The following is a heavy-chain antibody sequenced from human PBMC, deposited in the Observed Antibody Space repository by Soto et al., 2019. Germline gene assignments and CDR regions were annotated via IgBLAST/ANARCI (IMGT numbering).Heavy chain of an antibody. CDR2: IGTAGDT. D-gene: IGHD4-4*01. CDR3: ARGDSNIYFDY. J-gene: IGHJ4*02. V-gene: IGHV3-13*01. Sequence: GGSLRLSCAASGFTFSSYDMHWVRQATGKGLEWVSAIGTAGDTYYPGSVKGRFTISRENAKNSLYLQMNSLRAEDTAVYYCARGDSNIYFDYWGQGTLVTVSS. CDR1: GFTFSSYD.